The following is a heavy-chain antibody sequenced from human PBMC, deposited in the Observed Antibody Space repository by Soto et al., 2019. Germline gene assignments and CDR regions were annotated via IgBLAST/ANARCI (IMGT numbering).Heavy chain of an antibody. CDR3: TTERDSSSWYVPGMDV. CDR1: GFTFSNAW. J-gene: IGHJ6*02. Sequence: GGSLRLSCAASGFTFSNAWMNWVRQAPGKGLEWVGRIKSKTDGGTTDYAAPVKGRFTISRDDSKNTLYLQMNSLKTEDTAVYYCTTERDSSSWYVPGMDVWGQGTTVTVSS. CDR2: IKSKTDGGTT. D-gene: IGHD6-13*01. V-gene: IGHV3-15*07.